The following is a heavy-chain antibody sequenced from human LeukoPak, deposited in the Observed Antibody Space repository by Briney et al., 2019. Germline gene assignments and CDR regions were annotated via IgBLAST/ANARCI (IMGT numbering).Heavy chain of an antibody. D-gene: IGHD2-15*01. J-gene: IGHJ5*02. CDR3: ARDEVAYCSGGSCYSTWFDP. CDR2: ISSSSSYI. V-gene: IGHV3-21*06. Sequence: PGGSLRLSCAASGFTFSSYSMNWVRQAPGKGVEWVSSISSSSSYIYYADSVKGRFTISRDNAKNSLYLQMNSLRAEDTAVYYCARDEVAYCSGGSCYSTWFDPWGQGTLVTVSS. CDR1: GFTFSSYS.